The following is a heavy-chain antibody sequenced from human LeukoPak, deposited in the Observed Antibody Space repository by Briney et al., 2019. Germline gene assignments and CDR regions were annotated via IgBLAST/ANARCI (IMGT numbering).Heavy chain of an antibody. Sequence: SETLSLTCAVYGGSFSGYYWSWIRQPPGKGLEWIGEINHSGSTNYNPSLKGRVTISVDTSKNQFSLKLSSVTAADTAVYYCARSATCDYWGQGTLVTVSS. V-gene: IGHV4-34*01. CDR3: ARSATCDY. CDR2: INHSGST. J-gene: IGHJ4*02. CDR1: GGSFSGYY.